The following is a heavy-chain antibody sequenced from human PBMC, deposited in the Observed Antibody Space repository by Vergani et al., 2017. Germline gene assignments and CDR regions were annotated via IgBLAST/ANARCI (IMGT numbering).Heavy chain of an antibody. CDR2: LGKDGINT. D-gene: IGHD2-21*02. V-gene: IGHV3-30*02. J-gene: IGHJ4*02. CDR1: GFTFSNFG. Sequence: QVQSVESAGGVVQPGGSLRLHCAASGFTFSNFGMHWIRQAPGKGLEWLAYLGKDGINTRYRDAVKGRFTVSRDNSKDILYLQMASLRSGDTALYYCAKYLRDSTDGLPDSWGPGTLFLFSS. CDR3: AKYLRDSTDGLPDS.